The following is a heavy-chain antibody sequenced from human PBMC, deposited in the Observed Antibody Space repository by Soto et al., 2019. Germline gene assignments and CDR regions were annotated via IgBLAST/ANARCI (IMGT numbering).Heavy chain of an antibody. CDR2: FDPEDGET. CDR1: GYTLTELS. V-gene: IGHV1-24*01. CDR3: ATVTPYTIFGVVIIGYYFDY. Sequence: QVQLVQSGAEVQKPGASVKVSCKVSGYTLTELSMHWVRQAPGKGLEWMGGFDPEDGETIYAQKFQGRVTMTEDTSTDTAYMELSSLRSEDTAVYYCATVTPYTIFGVVIIGYYFDYWGQGTLVTVSS. D-gene: IGHD3-3*01. J-gene: IGHJ4*02.